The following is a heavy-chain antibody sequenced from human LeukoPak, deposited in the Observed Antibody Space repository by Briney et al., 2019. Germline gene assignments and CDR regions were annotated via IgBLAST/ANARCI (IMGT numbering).Heavy chain of an antibody. V-gene: IGHV4-30-4*01. CDR3: AREVGYCSGGSCSNWFDP. D-gene: IGHD2-15*01. CDR1: GGSISSGDYY. Sequence: SQTLSLTCTVSGGSISSGDYYWSWIRQPPGKGLEWIGYIYYSGSTCYNPSLKSRVTISVDTSKNQFSLKLSSVTAADTAVYYCAREVGYCSGGSCSNWFDPWGQGTLVTVSS. J-gene: IGHJ5*02. CDR2: IYYSGST.